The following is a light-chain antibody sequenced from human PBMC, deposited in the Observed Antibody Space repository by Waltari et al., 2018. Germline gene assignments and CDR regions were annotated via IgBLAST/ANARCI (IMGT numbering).Light chain of an antibody. CDR1: QRVNTL. J-gene: IGKJ2*01. CDR3: QQYSSFSRRT. V-gene: IGKV1-5*03. Sequence: DIQLTQSPSTLSAYVGDRLPITCRARQRVNTLVAWYQQKPGKSPNLLIYRASTLESGVPSRFSGSGSGILFTLTISSLQPDDLATYYCQQYSSFSRRTFGQGTKVEVK. CDR2: RAS.